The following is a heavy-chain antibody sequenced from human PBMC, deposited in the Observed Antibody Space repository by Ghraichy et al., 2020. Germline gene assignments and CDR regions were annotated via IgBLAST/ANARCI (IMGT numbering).Heavy chain of an antibody. D-gene: IGHD5-24*01. J-gene: IGHJ4*02. CDR3: AKDMATKYCIDY. V-gene: IGHV3-30*18. CDR1: GFTFRSNA. Sequence: SLNISCAASGFTFRSNAMHWVRQAPGKGLEWVAFISYDGIHKYYTDSVRGRFTISRDNSKNTLFLQMNSLRTEDTAVYYCAKDMATKYCIDYWGQGILVTVSS. CDR2: ISYDGIHK.